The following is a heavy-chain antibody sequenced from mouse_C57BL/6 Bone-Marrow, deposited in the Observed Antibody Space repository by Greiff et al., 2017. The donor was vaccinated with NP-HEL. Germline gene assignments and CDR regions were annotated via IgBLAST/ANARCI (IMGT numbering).Heavy chain of an antibody. D-gene: IGHD1-1*01. Sequence: VQLQQSGTVLARPGASVKMSCKTSGYTFTSYWMHWVKQRPGQGLEWIGAIYPGNSDTSYNQKFKGKAKLTAVTSASTAYMELSSLTNEDSAVYYCTRGSSYGYYAMDYWGQGTSVTVSS. V-gene: IGHV1-5*01. CDR2: IYPGNSDT. CDR3: TRGSSYGYYAMDY. J-gene: IGHJ4*01. CDR1: GYTFTSYW.